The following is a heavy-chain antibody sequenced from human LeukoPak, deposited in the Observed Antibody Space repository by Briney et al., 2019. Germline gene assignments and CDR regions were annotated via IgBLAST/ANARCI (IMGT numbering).Heavy chain of an antibody. J-gene: IGHJ4*02. D-gene: IGHD3-10*01. CDR3: ARGRASGSLDY. CDR2: INPNSGGT. V-gene: IGHV1-2*02. CDR1: GYTFTGYY. Sequence: ASVKVSCKAPGYTFTGYYMHWVRQAPGRGLEWMGWINPNSGGTNYAQKFQGRVTMTRDTSISTAYMELSRLTSDDTAVYYCARGRASGSLDYWGQGTLVAVSS.